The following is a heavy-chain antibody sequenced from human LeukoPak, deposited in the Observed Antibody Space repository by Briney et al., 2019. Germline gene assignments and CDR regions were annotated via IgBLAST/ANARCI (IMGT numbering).Heavy chain of an antibody. CDR2: MGTAGDT. Sequence: GGSLRLSCAASGFTFSSYDVHWVRQATGRGLDWVSAMGTAGDTYYAGSVKGRFTISIEGDKNSFYLQMNSLRAGDTAVYYCAALGGSIYWGQGTVVTVSS. D-gene: IGHD1-26*01. CDR3: AALGGSIY. CDR1: GFTFSSYD. V-gene: IGHV3-13*01. J-gene: IGHJ4*02.